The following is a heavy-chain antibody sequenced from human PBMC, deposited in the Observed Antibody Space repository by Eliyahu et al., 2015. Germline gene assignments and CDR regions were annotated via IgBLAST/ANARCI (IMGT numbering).Heavy chain of an antibody. CDR3: ARGRCTGGVCHYYFDY. CDR2: MRGSGGGGTT. J-gene: IGHJ4*02. CDR1: XXAXXXXG. D-gene: IGHD2-8*02. Sequence: EVQLVESGGGLXXPGGSLRLSCAASXXAXXXXGXSWVRQAPGKGLEWVSSMRGSGGGGTTYYGDSVKGRFIVSRDNSQNTMFLQMNSLRAEDTAVYYCARGRCTGGVCHYYFDYWGQGTVVTVSS. V-gene: IGHV3-23*04.